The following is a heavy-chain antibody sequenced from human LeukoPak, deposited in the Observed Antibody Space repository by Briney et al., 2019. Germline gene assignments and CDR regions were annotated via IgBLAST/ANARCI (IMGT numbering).Heavy chain of an antibody. V-gene: IGHV4-61*02. J-gene: IGHJ3*02. Sequence: PSQTLSLTCTVSGGSMIGDVSYWNWIRQPAGKGLEWIGRIYITGSTNYNPSLESRVTMSVDTSKSQFSLKLTSVTAADTAVYYCAREAQGGVGARMTDIWGQGTMVTVSS. CDR2: IYITGST. CDR1: GGSMIGDVSY. CDR3: AREAQGGVGARMTDI. D-gene: IGHD1-26*01.